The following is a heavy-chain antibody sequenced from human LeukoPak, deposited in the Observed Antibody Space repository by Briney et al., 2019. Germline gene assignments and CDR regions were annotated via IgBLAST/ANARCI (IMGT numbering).Heavy chain of an antibody. J-gene: IGHJ4*02. Sequence: GRSLRLSCAASGFTFDDYAMHWVRQAPGKGLEWVSGISWNSGSIGYADSVKGRFTISRDNAKNSLYLQMNSLRAEDTALYYCAKGHSELLPIGYWGQGTLVTVFS. D-gene: IGHD2-21*01. CDR1: GFTFDDYA. CDR2: ISWNSGSI. CDR3: AKGHSELLPIGY. V-gene: IGHV3-9*01.